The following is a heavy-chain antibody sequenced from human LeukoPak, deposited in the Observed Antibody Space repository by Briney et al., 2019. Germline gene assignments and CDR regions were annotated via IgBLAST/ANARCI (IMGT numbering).Heavy chain of an antibody. CDR1: GYTFTSYY. D-gene: IGHD6-19*01. V-gene: IGHV1-46*01. Sequence: ASVKVSCKASGYTFTSYYMHWVRQAPGQGLEWMGIINPSGGNTNYAQKFQGRVTMTRDMSTSTVYMELSSLRSEDTAMYYCARDFSSSGWYKSYWGQGTLVTVSS. CDR2: INPSGGNT. CDR3: ARDFSSSGWYKSY. J-gene: IGHJ4*02.